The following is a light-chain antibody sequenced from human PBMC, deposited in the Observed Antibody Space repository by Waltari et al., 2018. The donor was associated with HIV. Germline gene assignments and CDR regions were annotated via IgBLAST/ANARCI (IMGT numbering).Light chain of an antibody. CDR1: RSNIGSHV. CDR2: KNN. J-gene: IGLJ2*01. Sequence: QSVLTQPPSASGTPGQRVTIPCSGTRSNIGSHVVNWYQQLPGTAPKLLIYKNNQRPSGVPDRFSGSKSGTSASLAISGLQSDDEGDYYCSAWDDNVNALFGGGTKLTVL. V-gene: IGLV1-44*01. CDR3: SAWDDNVNAL.